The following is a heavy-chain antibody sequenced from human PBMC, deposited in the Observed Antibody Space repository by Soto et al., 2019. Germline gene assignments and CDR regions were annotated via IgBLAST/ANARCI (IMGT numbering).Heavy chain of an antibody. D-gene: IGHD5-12*01. J-gene: IGHJ3*02. CDR2: ISWNSGSI. CDR1: GFTFDDYA. Sequence: EVQLVESGGGLVQPGRSLRLSCAASGFTFDDYAMHWVRQAPGKGLEWVSGISWNSGSIGYADSVKGRLTISRDNAKNSLYLQMNSLRAEDTALYYCAKDSGYVANDAFDIWGQGTMVTVSS. V-gene: IGHV3-9*01. CDR3: AKDSGYVANDAFDI.